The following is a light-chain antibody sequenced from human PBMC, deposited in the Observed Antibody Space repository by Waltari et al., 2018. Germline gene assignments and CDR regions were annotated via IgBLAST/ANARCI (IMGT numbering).Light chain of an antibody. CDR3: QQSYSVPLT. V-gene: IGKV1-39*01. Sequence: DIQMTQSPSSLSASVGDRVTLTCRASQSISWFLDWYQQKPGKAPSLLIHAVSSLQSGVPSRFSGSGSGTDFTLTISNIHPEDFAIYYCQQSYSVPLTFGGGTKVEIK. J-gene: IGKJ4*01. CDR1: QSISWF. CDR2: AVS.